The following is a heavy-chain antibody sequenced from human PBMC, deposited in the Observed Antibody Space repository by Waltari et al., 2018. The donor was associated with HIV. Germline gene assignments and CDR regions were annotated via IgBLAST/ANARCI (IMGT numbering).Heavy chain of an antibody. V-gene: IGHV3-49*05. CDR2: ITSESYGGTA. Sequence: EVHLMESGGGLVKPGRSLRLSCRGSGFTFGDYGLSWFRQAPGEGLEWVGFITSESYGGTAEYAAAVTGRFTSAREDSKSTAYMQRNRLESEDTGVYFCSRPSGPLHSYGMDVWGQGTTVIVSS. CDR1: GFTFGDYG. CDR3: SRPSGPLHSYGMDV. D-gene: IGHD1-26*01. J-gene: IGHJ6*02.